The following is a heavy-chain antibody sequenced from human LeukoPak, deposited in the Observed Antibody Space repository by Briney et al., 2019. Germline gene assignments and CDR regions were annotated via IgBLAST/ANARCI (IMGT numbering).Heavy chain of an antibody. J-gene: IGHJ4*02. Sequence: PGGSLRLSCAASGFTFSDYYMSWIRQAPGKGLEWISYISTSGSNIHYADSVKGRFTISRDNAENSVYLQMNRLRDEDTAIYYCARAYGSGSYWFDYWGQGTPVTVSS. CDR3: ARAYGSGSYWFDY. CDR2: ISTSGSNI. V-gene: IGHV3-11*04. CDR1: GFTFSDYY. D-gene: IGHD3-10*01.